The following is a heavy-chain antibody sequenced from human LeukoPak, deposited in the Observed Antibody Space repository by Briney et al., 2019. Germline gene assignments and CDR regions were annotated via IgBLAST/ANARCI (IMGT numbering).Heavy chain of an antibody. CDR3: ARDRYKWELLPLDY. V-gene: IGHV3-48*03. CDR1: GFTFSSYE. CDR2: ISSSGSTI. J-gene: IGHJ4*02. Sequence: GGSLRLSCAASGFTFSSYEMNWVRQAPGKGLEWVSYISSSGSTIYYADSVKGRFTISRDNAKNSLYLQMNSLRAEDTAVYYCARDRYKWELLPLDYWGQGTLVTVSS. D-gene: IGHD1-26*01.